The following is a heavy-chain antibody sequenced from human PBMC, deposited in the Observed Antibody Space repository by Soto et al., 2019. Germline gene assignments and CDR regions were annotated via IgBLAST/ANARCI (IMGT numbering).Heavy chain of an antibody. D-gene: IGHD1-26*01. V-gene: IGHV4-34*01. Sequence: QVQLQQRGAGLLKPSEPLSLTCAVPGGSFSGYSWSWIRQPPGKGLEWIGEITHNGGTNYNPSLKSRVAISVVTSKKQLSLALSSVTAADTAVYYCARGPYSGSHSEYWGQGTLVTVSS. CDR1: GGSFSGYS. J-gene: IGHJ4*02. CDR2: ITHNGGT. CDR3: ARGPYSGSHSEY.